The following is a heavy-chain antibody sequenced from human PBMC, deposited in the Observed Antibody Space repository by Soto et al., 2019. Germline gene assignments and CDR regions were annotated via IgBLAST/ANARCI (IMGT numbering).Heavy chain of an antibody. V-gene: IGHV4-38-2*02. CDR2: IYHSGTT. D-gene: IGHD3-22*01. CDR1: GFSMSTGYF. Sequence: PPETLSLTCAVSGFSMSTGYFWGWIRQPPGKGPEWLGTIYHSGTTYYNPSVKGRVTISVDTSNNQVSLKMSSVTAADTAVYYCARDSSGYHWFDPWGQGTLVTVSS. J-gene: IGHJ5*02. CDR3: ARDSSGYHWFDP.